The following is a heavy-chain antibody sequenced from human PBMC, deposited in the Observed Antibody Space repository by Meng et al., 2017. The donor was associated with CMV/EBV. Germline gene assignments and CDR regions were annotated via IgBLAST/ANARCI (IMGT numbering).Heavy chain of an antibody. V-gene: IGHV3-30-3*01. D-gene: IGHD3-22*01. J-gene: IGHJ4*02. CDR2: IAYDGNNK. CDR3: GRTRELHYHDNSGTFDS. Sequence: FSLSDYALPWVRQAPGKGLEWLTVIAYDGNNKYDADSVKGRFTISRDTSTNTLYLQMNSLRAEDTAVYYCGRTRELHYHDNSGTFDSWGQGILVTVSS. CDR1: FSLSDYA.